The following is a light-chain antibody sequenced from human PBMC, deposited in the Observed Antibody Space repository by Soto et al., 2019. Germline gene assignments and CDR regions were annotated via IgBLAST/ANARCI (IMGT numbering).Light chain of an antibody. CDR2: DVS. V-gene: IGKV1-13*02. Sequence: AIQWTQSPSSLSASVGDRVTITCRASQDIRGALAWYQQKPGKAPKLLIYDVSTVQSGVPSRFSGRGSGTEFTLTITSLQPEDFATYYCHHFNIHPIPFGQATRLEIK. CDR3: HHFNIHPIP. CDR1: QDIRGA. J-gene: IGKJ5*01.